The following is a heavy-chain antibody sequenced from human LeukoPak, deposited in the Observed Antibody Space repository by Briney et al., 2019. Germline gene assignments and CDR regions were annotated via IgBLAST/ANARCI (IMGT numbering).Heavy chain of an antibody. Sequence: GESLKISCKGSGYSFTSYWIGWVRQMPGKGLEWMGIINLGDPDTRYSPSFQGQVTISADKSINTAYLQWSSLKASDTAMYYCARQVSVDTAVVNYYYYYGMDVWGQGTTVTVSS. J-gene: IGHJ6*02. CDR2: INLGDPDT. CDR1: GYSFTSYW. CDR3: ARQVSVDTAVVNYYYYYGMDV. D-gene: IGHD5-18*01. V-gene: IGHV5-51*01.